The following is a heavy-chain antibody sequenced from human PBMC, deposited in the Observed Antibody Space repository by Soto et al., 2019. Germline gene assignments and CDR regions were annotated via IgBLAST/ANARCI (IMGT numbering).Heavy chain of an antibody. CDR2: VSGGSSDT. CDR1: GFTFTTHN. V-gene: IGHV3-48*02. Sequence: HPGGSLRLSCAASGFTFTTHNIHWVRQAPGKGLEWLSYVSGGSSDTYYADSVKGRFTVSRDNAKNSVYLQMNSLRDEDTAVYYCASGSCSGGSCYYRDVWGQGTTVTVSS. J-gene: IGHJ6*02. CDR3: ASGSCSGGSCYYRDV. D-gene: IGHD2-15*01.